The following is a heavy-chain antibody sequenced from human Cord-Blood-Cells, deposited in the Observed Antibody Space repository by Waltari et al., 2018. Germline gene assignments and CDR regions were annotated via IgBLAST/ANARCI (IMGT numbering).Heavy chain of an antibody. D-gene: IGHD6-13*01. J-gene: IGHJ4*02. CDR1: GYTFTSYD. CDR2: MNPNSGNT. V-gene: IGHV1-8*01. Sequence: QVQLVQSGAEVKKPGASVKVSCKASGYTFTSYDINWVRQATGQGLEWMGWMNPNSGNTGYAQKFQGRVTMTRNTSISTAYMALSSLRSEDTAVYYCARQSPGIAAAGPGFDYWGQGTLVTVSS. CDR3: ARQSPGIAAAGPGFDY.